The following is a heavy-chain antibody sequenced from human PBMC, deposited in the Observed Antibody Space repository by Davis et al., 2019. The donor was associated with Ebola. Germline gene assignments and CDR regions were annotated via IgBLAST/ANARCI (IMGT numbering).Heavy chain of an antibody. CDR2: INHIAST. CDR3: ARETLLRIGDGYYYYNGMDV. Sequence: MPSETLSLTCAVYGGSFSGYYRSCIRQPPGKGLEWIGEINHIASTNYNPSLKSRVTISVNTYKKQFSLKLSSVNAADTAVYYCARETLLRIGDGYYYYNGMDVWGQGTTVTVSS. CDR1: GGSFSGYY. J-gene: IGHJ6*02. D-gene: IGHD1-26*01. V-gene: IGHV4-34*01.